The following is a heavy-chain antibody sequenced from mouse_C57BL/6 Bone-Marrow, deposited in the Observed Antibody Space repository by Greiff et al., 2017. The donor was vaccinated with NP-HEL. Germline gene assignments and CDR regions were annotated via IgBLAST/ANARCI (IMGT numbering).Heavy chain of an antibody. Sequence: QVQLQQPGADLVRPGSSVKLSCKASGYTFTSYWMDWVKQRPGQGLEWIGNIYPSDSETHYNQKFKDKATLTVDKSSSTAYMQLSSLTSEDSAVYYCARGGLYDYDVSYWYFDVWGTGTTVTVSS. J-gene: IGHJ1*03. V-gene: IGHV1-61*01. D-gene: IGHD2-4*01. CDR1: GYTFTSYW. CDR3: ARGGLYDYDVSYWYFDV. CDR2: IYPSDSET.